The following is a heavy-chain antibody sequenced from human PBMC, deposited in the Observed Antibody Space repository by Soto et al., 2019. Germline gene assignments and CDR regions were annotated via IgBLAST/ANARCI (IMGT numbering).Heavy chain of an antibody. CDR2: INHSGTT. D-gene: IGHD6-13*01. J-gene: IGHJ4*02. Sequence: PSETLSLTCAVYGGSFSGYCWSLIRQPPGKGLEWIGEINHSGTTNYSPSLKSRVNIAVDMSTNHFSLTLISVTAADTAVYYCAFPATADFDYWGKGILVTVSS. V-gene: IGHV4-34*01. CDR3: AFPATADFDY. CDR1: GGSFSGYC.